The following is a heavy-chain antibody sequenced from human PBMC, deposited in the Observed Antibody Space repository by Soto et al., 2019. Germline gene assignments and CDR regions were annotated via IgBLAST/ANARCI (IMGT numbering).Heavy chain of an antibody. J-gene: IGHJ4*02. D-gene: IGHD6-13*01. CDR1: GGTFNNYA. CDR3: ATSYGTSWYGDY. CDR2: TIPISSTR. Sequence: QLVQSGAEVKKPGSSVKVSCKASGGTFNNYAVTWVRQAPGQGLEWMGGTIPISSTRNYAQKFQGRVTITADTSTSTVYMDLSSLSSEDTAVYYCATSYGTSWYGDYWGQGTLVTVFS. V-gene: IGHV1-69*06.